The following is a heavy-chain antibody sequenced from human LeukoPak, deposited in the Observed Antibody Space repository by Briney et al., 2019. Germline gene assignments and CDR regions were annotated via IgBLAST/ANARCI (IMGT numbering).Heavy chain of an antibody. V-gene: IGHV3-48*04. D-gene: IGHD6-19*01. CDR2: MSSSGYTI. J-gene: IGHJ5*02. CDR1: GFIFSSYS. Sequence: GGSLRLSCAASGFIFSSYSINWVRQAPGKGLEGVSYMSSSGYTIYYADSVKGRFTISRDNAKNSLYLQMNSLRAEDTAVYYCARGQRIAVAGTAWFDPWGQGTLVTVSS. CDR3: ARGQRIAVAGTAWFDP.